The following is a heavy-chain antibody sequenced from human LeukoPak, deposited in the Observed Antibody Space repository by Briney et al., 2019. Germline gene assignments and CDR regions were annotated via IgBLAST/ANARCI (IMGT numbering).Heavy chain of an antibody. D-gene: IGHD1-14*01. CDR2: IIPIFGTA. J-gene: IGHJ6*02. CDR1: GGTFSSYA. Sequence: SVKVSCKASGGTFSSYAISWVRQAPGQGLEWMGGIIPIFGTANYAQKFQGRVTITADESTSTAYMELSSLRSEDTAVYYCARDPPERNYYYYGKDVWGQGTTVTVSS. V-gene: IGHV1-69*01. CDR3: ARDPPERNYYYYGKDV.